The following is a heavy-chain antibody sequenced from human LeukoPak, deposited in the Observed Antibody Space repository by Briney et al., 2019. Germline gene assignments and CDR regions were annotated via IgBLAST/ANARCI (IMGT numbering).Heavy chain of an antibody. J-gene: IGHJ4*02. CDR2: ISADGGST. Sequence: GGSLRLSCVASGLNFDDSAMHWVRQSPGKGLEWVSLISADGGSTFSADSVKGRFSISRDNSKNSLYLQMNSLRSEDTAMYYCAKESGQFDYWGQGTLVAVSS. CDR3: AKESGQFDY. V-gene: IGHV3-43*02. CDR1: GLNFDDSA.